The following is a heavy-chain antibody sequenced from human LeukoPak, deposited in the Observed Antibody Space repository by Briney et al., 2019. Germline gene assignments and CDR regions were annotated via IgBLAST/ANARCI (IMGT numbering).Heavy chain of an antibody. D-gene: IGHD6-13*01. CDR3: TTGPVAGGS. CDR1: GFTFNYTW. CDR2: IKSKTDGETT. V-gene: IGHV3-15*01. J-gene: IGHJ5*02. Sequence: GGSLRLSCAASGFTFNYTWMIWVRQAPGKGLEWVGRIKSKTDGETTDYAAPVKGRFIISRDDSKNTLYLQMNSLTTGDTAVYYCTTGPVAGGSWGQGTLVTVSS.